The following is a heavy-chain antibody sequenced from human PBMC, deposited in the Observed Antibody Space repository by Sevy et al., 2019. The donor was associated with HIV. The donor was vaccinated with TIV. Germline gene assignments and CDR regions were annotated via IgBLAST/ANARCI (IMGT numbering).Heavy chain of an antibody. Sequence: GGSLRLSCAASGFTFSSYAMHWVRQAPGEGLEWVAVISYDGSNKYYADSVKGRFTISRDNSKNTLYLQMNSLRAEDTAVYYCARVRVRGWHRNGGYFQHWGQGTLVTVSS. CDR1: GFTFSSYA. D-gene: IGHD6-19*01. J-gene: IGHJ1*01. CDR2: ISYDGSNK. V-gene: IGHV3-30-3*01. CDR3: ARVRVRGWHRNGGYFQH.